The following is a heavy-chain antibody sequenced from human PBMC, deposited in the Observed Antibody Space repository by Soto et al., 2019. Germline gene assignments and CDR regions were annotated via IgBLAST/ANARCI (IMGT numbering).Heavy chain of an antibody. D-gene: IGHD2-15*01. CDR1: GYTLTELS. V-gene: IGHV1-24*01. J-gene: IGHJ6*02. CDR2: FDPEDGET. Sequence: QVQLVQSGAEVKKPGASVKVSCKVSGYTLTELSMHWVRQAPGKGLEWMGGFDPEDGETIYARKVQGRVTMTEDTSTDTAYLWLNSQRPDAAAVYHLSTEQDIVLPNPGGFYYSWGMDVWCRGTKVTVSS. CDR3: STEQDIVLPNPGGFYYSWGMDV.